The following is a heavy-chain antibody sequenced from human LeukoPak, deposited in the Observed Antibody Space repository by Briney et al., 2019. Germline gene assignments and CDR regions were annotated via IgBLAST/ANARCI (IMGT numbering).Heavy chain of an antibody. CDR3: ARDRGSSGYTNWFDP. CDR1: GYTFTSYG. CDR2: ISAYNGNT. J-gene: IGHJ5*02. D-gene: IGHD3-22*01. Sequence: GASVKVSCKASGYTFTSYGISWVRQAPGQGLEWMGWISAYNGNTNYAQKLQGRVTMTTDTSTSTAYMELRSLRSDDTAVYYCARDRGSSGYTNWFDPWGQGTLVTVSS. V-gene: IGHV1-18*01.